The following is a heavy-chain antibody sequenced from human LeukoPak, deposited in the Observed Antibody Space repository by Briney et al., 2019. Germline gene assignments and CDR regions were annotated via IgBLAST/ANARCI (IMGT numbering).Heavy chain of an antibody. V-gene: IGHV1-2*02. D-gene: IGHD3-16*02. CDR2: INPNSGGT. CDR3: ANTLHLGGLSLTPFDN. Sequence: ASVKVSCKASGYTFTDFYIHWVRQAPGQGLEWMGWINPNSGGTNYAQRFQGRVTMTRDTSISTAYMEVSRLRSDDTAIYYCANTLHLGGLSLTPFDNWGQGTLVTVSS. CDR1: GYTFTDFY. J-gene: IGHJ4*02.